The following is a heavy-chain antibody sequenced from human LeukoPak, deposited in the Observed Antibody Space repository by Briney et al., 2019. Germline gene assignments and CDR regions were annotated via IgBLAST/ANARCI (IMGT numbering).Heavy chain of an antibody. V-gene: IGHV3-33*01. Sequence: GGSLRLSCAASGFTFSSYGMHWVRQAPGEGLEWVAVIWYDGSNKYYADSVKGRFTISRDNSKNTLYLQMNSLRAEDTAVYYCARDRVAAASLIDYWGQGTLVTVSS. J-gene: IGHJ4*02. CDR2: IWYDGSNK. D-gene: IGHD6-13*01. CDR1: GFTFSSYG. CDR3: ARDRVAAASLIDY.